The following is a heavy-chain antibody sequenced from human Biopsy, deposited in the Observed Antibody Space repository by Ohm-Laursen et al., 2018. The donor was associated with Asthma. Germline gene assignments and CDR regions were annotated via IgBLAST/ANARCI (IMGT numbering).Heavy chain of an antibody. Sequence: SSVKVSCKAPGGTFSNFAISWVRQAPGQGLEWLGGIMTVFGTTNYAQKFQGRVTITADESTSTAYMEVTSLRSEDTAIYYCARCQVGYSSGWSLLLRKIYYSGMDVWGQGTAVTVSS. CDR3: ARCQVGYSSGWSLLLRKIYYSGMDV. D-gene: IGHD6-19*01. J-gene: IGHJ6*02. CDR1: GGTFSNFA. CDR2: IMTVFGTT. V-gene: IGHV1-69*01.